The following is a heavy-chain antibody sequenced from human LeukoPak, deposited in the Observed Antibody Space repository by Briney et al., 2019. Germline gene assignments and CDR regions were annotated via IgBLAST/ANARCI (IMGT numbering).Heavy chain of an antibody. CDR2: ISTNGGTT. D-gene: IGHD1-1*01. Sequence: GGSLRLSCAASGFTFSSSAMSWVRQAPGQGLEWVSSISTNGGTTFHADSVKGRFTISRDNSKNTLYLQMNSLRAEDTAVYYCAKNRLDLHSGGQGTLVTVSS. CDR3: AKNRLDLHS. J-gene: IGHJ4*02. V-gene: IGHV3-23*01. CDR1: GFTFSSSA.